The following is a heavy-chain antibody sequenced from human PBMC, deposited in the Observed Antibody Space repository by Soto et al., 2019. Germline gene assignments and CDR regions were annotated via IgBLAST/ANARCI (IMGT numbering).Heavy chain of an antibody. V-gene: IGHV3-21*01. D-gene: IGHD2-15*01. CDR2: ISSSSSYI. Sequence: GGSLRLSCAASGFTLPNYVMSWVRQPPGKGLEWVSSISSSSSYIYYADSVKGRFTISRDNAKKSLYLQMNSLRVEDTAVYYCARTYCSGGSCYGYYYYYYYGMDVWGQGTTVTVSS. CDR1: GFTLPNYV. CDR3: ARTYCSGGSCYGYYYYYYYGMDV. J-gene: IGHJ6*02.